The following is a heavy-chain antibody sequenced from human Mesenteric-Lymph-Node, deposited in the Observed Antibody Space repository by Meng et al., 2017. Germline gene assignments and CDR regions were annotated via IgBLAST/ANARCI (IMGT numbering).Heavy chain of an antibody. V-gene: IGHV1-3*01. CDR2: SNAGNGNT. Sequence: ASVKVSCKASGYTFTSYAMHWVRQAPGQRLEWMGWSNAGNGNTKYSQKFQGRVTMTRSTSISTAYMELSSLRSEDTAVYYCARGYPYSGSYPYWFDPWGQGTLVTVSS. J-gene: IGHJ5*02. CDR3: ARGYPYSGSYPYWFDP. CDR1: GYTFTSYA. D-gene: IGHD1-26*01.